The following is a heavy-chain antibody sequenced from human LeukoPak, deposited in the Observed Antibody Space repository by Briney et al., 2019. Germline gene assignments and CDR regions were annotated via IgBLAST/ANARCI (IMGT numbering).Heavy chain of an antibody. D-gene: IGHD5-24*01. CDR3: AKSGGRDGYNIGY. CDR2: ISGSGGST. CDR1: GFTFSSYG. J-gene: IGHJ4*02. Sequence: GGTLRLSCAASGFTFSSYGMSWVRQAPGKGLEWVSAISGSGGSTYYAHSVKGRFIISRDNSKNSLYLQMNSLRAEDTAVYYCAKSGGRDGYNIGYWGQGTLVTVSS. V-gene: IGHV3-23*01.